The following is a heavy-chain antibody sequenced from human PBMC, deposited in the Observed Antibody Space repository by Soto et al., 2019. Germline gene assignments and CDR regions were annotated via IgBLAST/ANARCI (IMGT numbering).Heavy chain of an antibody. CDR2: ISGSGGST. V-gene: IGHV3-23*01. J-gene: IGHJ4*02. Sequence: VGSLRLSCAASGFTFSSYAMSWVRQAPGKGLEWVSAISGSGGSTYYADSVKGRFTISRDNSKNTLYLQMNSLRAEDMAVYYCAKGSPDYYDSSGYYHYWGQGTLVTVSS. D-gene: IGHD3-22*01. CDR1: GFTFSSYA. CDR3: AKGSPDYYDSSGYYHY.